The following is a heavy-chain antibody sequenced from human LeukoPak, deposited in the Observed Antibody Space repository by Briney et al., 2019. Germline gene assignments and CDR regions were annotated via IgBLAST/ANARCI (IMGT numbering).Heavy chain of an antibody. D-gene: IGHD1-26*01. CDR2: ISWNSGSM. CDR1: GFTFDDYA. CDR3: AKGEVGATPGAFDY. V-gene: IGHV3-9*01. J-gene: IGHJ4*02. Sequence: GRSLRLSCAASGFTFDDYAMHWVRQAPGKGLEWVSGISWNSGSMGYADSVKGRFTISRDNAKNSLYLQMNSLRAEDTALYYCAKGEVGATPGAFDYWGQGTLVTVSS.